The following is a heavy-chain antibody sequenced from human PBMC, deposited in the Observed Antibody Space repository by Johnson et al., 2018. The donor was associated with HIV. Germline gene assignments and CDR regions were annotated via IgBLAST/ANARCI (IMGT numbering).Heavy chain of an antibody. Sequence: VLLVESGGGLVQPGGSLRLSCAASGFTFSSYDMHWVRQATGKGLEWVSAIGTAGDTYYPGSVKGRFTISRENAQNSLYLQMNSLRAGDTAVYYCARDPNARYYDILTGYYIYAFDIWGQGTMVTVSS. V-gene: IGHV3-13*01. CDR3: ARDPNARYYDILTGYYIYAFDI. CDR1: GFTFSSYD. D-gene: IGHD3-9*01. J-gene: IGHJ3*02. CDR2: IGTAGDT.